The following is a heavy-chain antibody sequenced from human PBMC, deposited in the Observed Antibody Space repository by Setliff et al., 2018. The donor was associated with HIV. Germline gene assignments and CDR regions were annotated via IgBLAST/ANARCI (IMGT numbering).Heavy chain of an antibody. CDR1: GFTFSNYA. CDR3: AKGPWELTEVYFDS. V-gene: IGHV3-23*01. Sequence: GGSLRLSCAASGFTFSNYAMSWVRQAPGKGLEWVSGISGSAGTTYYADSVKGRFTISRDNSKNTLYLQMNSLRAEDTAVYYCAKGPWELTEVYFDSWGQGILVTVSS. CDR2: ISGSAGTT. D-gene: IGHD1-26*01. J-gene: IGHJ4*02.